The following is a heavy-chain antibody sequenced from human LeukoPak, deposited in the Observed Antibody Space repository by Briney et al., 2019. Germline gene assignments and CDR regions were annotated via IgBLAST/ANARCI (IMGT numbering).Heavy chain of an antibody. CDR1: GFTFSNYY. Sequence: GGSLRLSCAASGFTFSNYYMGWVRQAPGKGLEWVANIKQDGSEKNYVDSVKGRFTISRDNAKNSLYLQVNSLRVEDTAMYYCARDLAYYDSSGYYGTFDLWGQGTMVTVSS. D-gene: IGHD3-22*01. CDR2: IKQDGSEK. V-gene: IGHV3-7*01. CDR3: ARDLAYYDSSGYYGTFDL. J-gene: IGHJ3*01.